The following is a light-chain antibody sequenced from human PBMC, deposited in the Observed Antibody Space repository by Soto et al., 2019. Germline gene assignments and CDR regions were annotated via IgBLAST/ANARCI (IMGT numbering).Light chain of an antibody. Sequence: QSALTQPASVSGSPGQSITLSCTGTSSDVGGYNYVSWYQQHPGKAPKLMIYEVSNRPSGVSNRFSGSKSGNTASLTISGLQADDEADYYCSSYTSRSTLVVFGGGTKLTVL. J-gene: IGLJ2*01. CDR3: SSYTSRSTLVV. CDR2: EVS. CDR1: SSDVGGYNY. V-gene: IGLV2-14*01.